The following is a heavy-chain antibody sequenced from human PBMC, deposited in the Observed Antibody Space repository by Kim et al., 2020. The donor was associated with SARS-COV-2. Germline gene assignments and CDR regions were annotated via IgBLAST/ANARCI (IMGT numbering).Heavy chain of an antibody. CDR2: ISSSSSYI. V-gene: IGHV3-21*01. CDR1: GLTFSSYS. CDR3: ARDSKGFGELLTSNDYYYGMDV. D-gene: IGHD3-10*01. Sequence: GGSLRLSCAASGLTFSSYSMNWVRQAPGKGLEWVSSISSSSSYIYYADSVKGRFTISRDNAKNSLYLQMNSLRAEDTAVYYCARDSKGFGELLTSNDYYYGMDVWGQGTTVTVSS. J-gene: IGHJ6*02.